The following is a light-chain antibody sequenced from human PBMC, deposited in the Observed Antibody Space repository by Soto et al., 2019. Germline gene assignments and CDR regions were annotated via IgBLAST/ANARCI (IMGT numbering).Light chain of an antibody. Sequence: QSALTQPPSVSGSPGQSVAISCTGTSSDVGTYNRVSWYQQPPGKAPKLMIYEVSNRPSEVPDRFSGSKSGNTASLTISGLQAEEEADYYCSSYTSSSTYVFGTGTKLTVL. CDR1: SSDVGTYNR. CDR3: SSYTSSSTYV. V-gene: IGLV2-18*02. J-gene: IGLJ1*01. CDR2: EVS.